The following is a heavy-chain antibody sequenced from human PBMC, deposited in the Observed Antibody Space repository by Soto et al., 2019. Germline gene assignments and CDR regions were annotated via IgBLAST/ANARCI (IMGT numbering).Heavy chain of an antibody. CDR2: INAGNGNT. D-gene: IGHD6-13*01. CDR3: ARAPGGPGIAEY. J-gene: IGHJ4*02. Sequence: QVQLVQSGAEEKKPGASVKVPCKASGYTFTSYAMDWVRQAPGQRLEWMGWINAGNGNTKYSQKFQGRVTITRDTSASTAYMELSSLRSEDTAVYYCARAPGGPGIAEYWGQGTLVTVSS. CDR1: GYTFTSYA. V-gene: IGHV1-3*05.